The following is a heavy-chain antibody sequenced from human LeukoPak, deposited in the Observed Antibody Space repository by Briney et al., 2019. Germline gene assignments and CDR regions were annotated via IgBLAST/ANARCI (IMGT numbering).Heavy chain of an antibody. CDR2: IYSGGST. CDR3: AREMWELALFDY. Sequence: GGSLRLSCAASGFSFSNYAMHWARQAPGKGLEWVSVIYSGGSTYYADSVKGRFTISRDNSKNTLYLQMNSLRAEDTSVYYCAREMWELALFDYWGQGTLVTVSS. V-gene: IGHV3-66*01. CDR1: GFSFSNYA. D-gene: IGHD1-26*01. J-gene: IGHJ4*02.